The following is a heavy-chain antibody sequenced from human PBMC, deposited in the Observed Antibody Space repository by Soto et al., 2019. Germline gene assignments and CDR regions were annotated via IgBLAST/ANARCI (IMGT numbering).Heavy chain of an antibody. Sequence: SETLSLTCTVSGGSISSGGYNWSGTGHHPGKGRGGIGYIYYRGSTYYNPSLKSRVTISVDTSKNQFSLKLSSVTAADTAVYYCAREVEYSYGRFFDYWGQGTLVTVSS. V-gene: IGHV4-31*03. D-gene: IGHD5-18*01. J-gene: IGHJ4*02. CDR2: IYYRGST. CDR3: AREVEYSYGRFFDY. CDR1: GGSISSGGYN.